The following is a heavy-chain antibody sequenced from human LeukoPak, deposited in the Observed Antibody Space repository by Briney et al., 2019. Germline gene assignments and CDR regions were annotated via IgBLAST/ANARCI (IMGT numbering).Heavy chain of an antibody. Sequence: GGSLRLSCSASGFTFSSYAMHWVRQAPGKGMEYVSAISSNGGSTYYADSVKGRFTISRDNSKNTLYLQMSSLRAEDTAVYYCVKDFGDCSGGSCYRFFDYWGQGTLVTVSS. CDR1: GFTFSSYA. D-gene: IGHD2-15*01. J-gene: IGHJ4*02. CDR3: VKDFGDCSGGSCYRFFDY. CDR2: ISSNGGST. V-gene: IGHV3-64D*09.